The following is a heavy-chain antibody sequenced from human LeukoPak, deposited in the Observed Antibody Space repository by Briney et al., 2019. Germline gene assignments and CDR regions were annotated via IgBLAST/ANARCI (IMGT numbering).Heavy chain of an antibody. Sequence: SETLSLTCTVSGGSISSSSYYWGWIRQPPGKGLEWIGTIYYSGDTYYNPSLKSLVNISVHTSKNQFSLKLRSVTAADTAVYFCARQEWLVLREDWFDPWGQGTLVTVSS. V-gene: IGHV4-39*01. CDR3: ARQEWLVLREDWFDP. CDR2: IYYSGDT. J-gene: IGHJ5*02. D-gene: IGHD6-19*01. CDR1: GGSISSSSYY.